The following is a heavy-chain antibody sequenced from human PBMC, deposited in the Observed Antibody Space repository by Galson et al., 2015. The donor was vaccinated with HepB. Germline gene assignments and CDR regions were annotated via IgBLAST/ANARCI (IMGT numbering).Heavy chain of an antibody. J-gene: IGHJ5*02. D-gene: IGHD2-15*01. V-gene: IGHV4-59*08. CDR1: GGSISTYY. CDR3: TRRDCSGGNCYSGHWFDP. CDR2: IDYSGST. Sequence: ETLSLTCTVSGGSISTYYWTWIRQPPGKGLEWIGYIDYSGSTRYNPSLKSRVSTSVDTSKNQFSLKLSSVTAADTAVYYCTRRDCSGGNCYSGHWFDPWGQGILVTVSS.